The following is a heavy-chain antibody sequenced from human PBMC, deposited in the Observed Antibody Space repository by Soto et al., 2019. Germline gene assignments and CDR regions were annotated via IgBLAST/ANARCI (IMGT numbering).Heavy chain of an antibody. J-gene: IGHJ4*02. CDR1: GFTFSSYR. D-gene: IGHD3-10*01. Sequence: PGGSLRLSCAPAGFTFSSYRMHWVRQAPGKGLVWVSRINSDGSRISYADSVKGRFTISRDNAKNTLYLQMNSLRAEDTAVYYCAKDGALWSFGAFFDYWGQGT. CDR3: AKDGALWSFGAFFDY. CDR2: INSDGSRI. V-gene: IGHV3-74*01.